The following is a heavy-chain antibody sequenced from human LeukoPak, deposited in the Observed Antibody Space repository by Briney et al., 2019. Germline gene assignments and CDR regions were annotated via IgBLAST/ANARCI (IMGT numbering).Heavy chain of an antibody. CDR1: GGSISSSSYY. V-gene: IGHV4-39*01. Sequence: MSSETLSLTCTVSGGSISSSSYYWGWIRQPPGKGLEWIGSIYYSGSTYYNPSLKSRVTISVDTSKNQFSLKLSSVTAADTAVYYCASGHKQLVTTGGDYYYYYGMDVWGQGTTVTVSS. CDR3: ASGHKQLVTTGGDYYYYYGMDV. J-gene: IGHJ6*02. D-gene: IGHD6-6*01. CDR2: IYYSGST.